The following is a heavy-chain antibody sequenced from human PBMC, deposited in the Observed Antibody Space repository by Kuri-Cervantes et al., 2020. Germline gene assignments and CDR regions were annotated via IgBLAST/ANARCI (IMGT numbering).Heavy chain of an antibody. J-gene: IGHJ4*02. CDR1: GGSFSGYY. Sequence: SETLSLTCAVYGGSFSGYYWGWIRQPPGKGLEWIGSIYYSGSTYYNPSLKSRVTISVDTSKNQFSLKLSSVTAADTAVYYCARLVYYDSSGYFQARYYFDYWGQGTLVTVSS. D-gene: IGHD3-22*01. V-gene: IGHV4-39*01. CDR3: ARLVYYDSSGYFQARYYFDY. CDR2: IYYSGST.